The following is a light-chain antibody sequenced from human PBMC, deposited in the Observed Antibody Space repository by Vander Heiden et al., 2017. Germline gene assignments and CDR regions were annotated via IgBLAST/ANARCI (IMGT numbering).Light chain of an antibody. J-gene: IGKJ1*01. V-gene: IGKV3-15*01. CDR1: QSVSIN. Sequence: IVITQSPTTLSVSPGERATLSCRANQSVSINLVWYQQRPGQAPRLLIYGASTRATGIPARFSGSGSGTEFTLTISSLQSEDFAVYYCQQYTNWPRTFGQGTKVEIK. CDR3: QQYTNWPRT. CDR2: GAS.